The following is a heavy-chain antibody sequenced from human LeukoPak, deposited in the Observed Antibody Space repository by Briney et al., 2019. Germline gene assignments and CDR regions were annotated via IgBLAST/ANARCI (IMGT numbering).Heavy chain of an antibody. CDR2: ISSSSSYI. D-gene: IGHD3/OR15-3a*01. J-gene: IGHJ6*02. CDR1: GFTFSSYS. Sequence: PGGSLRLSCAASGFTFSSYSMNWVRQAPGKGLEWVSSISSSSSYIYYADSVKGRFTISRDNAKNSLYLQMNSLRAEDTAVYYCARGGVGLVIIPGWEYDYYGLDVWGQGITVTVSS. V-gene: IGHV3-21*01. CDR3: ARGGVGLVIIPGWEYDYYGLDV.